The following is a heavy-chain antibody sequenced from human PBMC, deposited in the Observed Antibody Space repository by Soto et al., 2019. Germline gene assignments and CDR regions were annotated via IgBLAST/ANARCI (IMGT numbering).Heavy chain of an antibody. CDR1: AFSISSYY. V-gene: IGHV4-59*01. Sequence: PSETLSLTCTVAAFSISSYYWNWIGKCRDKGLGLIGYIFYSGSTKYNPSFKSRVTMSLDTSKNQVSLKLDSVTAADTAVYYCAREPGGKNWNSCFDPWGRGTLVTVSS. J-gene: IGHJ5*02. CDR2: IFYSGST. CDR3: AREPGGKNWNSCFDP. D-gene: IGHD1-1*01.